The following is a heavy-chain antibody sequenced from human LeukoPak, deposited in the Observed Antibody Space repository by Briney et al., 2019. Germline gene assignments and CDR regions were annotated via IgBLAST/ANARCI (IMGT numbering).Heavy chain of an antibody. V-gene: IGHV4-59*08. D-gene: IGHD6-6*01. CDR1: GGSISSYY. Sequence: SETLSLTCTVSGGSISSYYWSWIRQPPGKGLEWIGYIYYTGDTNSNPSLKSRVTISVDTSKNQFSLKVSSVTAADTAVYYCAGHTYARPFDFWGQGTLVTVSS. CDR2: IYYTGDT. J-gene: IGHJ4*02. CDR3: AGHTYARPFDF.